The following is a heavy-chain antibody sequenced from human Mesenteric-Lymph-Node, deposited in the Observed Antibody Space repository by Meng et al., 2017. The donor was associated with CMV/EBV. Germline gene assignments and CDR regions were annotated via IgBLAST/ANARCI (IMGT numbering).Heavy chain of an antibody. CDR2: IRYDGSNK. D-gene: IGHD1-14*01. V-gene: IGHV3-30*02. Sequence: GESLKISCTASGFNFNSYGMHWVRQAPGKGLEWVACIRYDGSNKRYADSVKGRFTISRDNSKNTLHLQMNSLRAEDTAVYYCAKGGPVAPDPRYFQHWGQGTLVTVSS. J-gene: IGHJ1*01. CDR1: GFNFNSYG. CDR3: AKGGPVAPDPRYFQH.